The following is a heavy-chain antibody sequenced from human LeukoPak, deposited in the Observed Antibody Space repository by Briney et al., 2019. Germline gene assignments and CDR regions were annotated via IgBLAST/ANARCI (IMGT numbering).Heavy chain of an antibody. V-gene: IGHV1-18*01. J-gene: IGHJ6*03. D-gene: IGHD3-3*01. CDR3: ARDRYDFWSGYAHYYYMDI. CDR2: ISAYNGNT. Sequence: ASVKVSCKASGYTFTSYGISWVRQAPGQGLEWMGWISAYNGNTNYAQKLQGRVTMTTDTSTSTAYMELRSLRSEDTAVYYCARDRYDFWSGYAHYYYMDIWGKGTTVTVSS. CDR1: GYTFTSYG.